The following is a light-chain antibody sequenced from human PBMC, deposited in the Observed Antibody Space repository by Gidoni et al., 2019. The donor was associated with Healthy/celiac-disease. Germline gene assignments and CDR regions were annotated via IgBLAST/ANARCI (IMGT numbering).Light chain of an antibody. CDR2: GKN. J-gene: IGLJ2*01. CDR3: NSRDSSGNHVV. Sequence: SSELTQDPAVSVALGQTVRITCQGDSRRSYYASWYQQKPGQAPVLVIYGKNHRPSGIPDRFSASSSGNTASLTITGAQADDEADYYCNSRDSSGNHVVFGGGTKLTVL. V-gene: IGLV3-19*01. CDR1: SRRSYY.